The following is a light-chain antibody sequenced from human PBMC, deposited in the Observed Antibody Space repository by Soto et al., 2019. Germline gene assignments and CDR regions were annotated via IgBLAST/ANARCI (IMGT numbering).Light chain of an antibody. V-gene: IGLV2-14*01. Sequence: QSALTQPASVSGSPGQSITISCTGTSSDVGGYNYVSWYQQHPGKAPNLIIYEVTNRPSGVSSRFSGSKSGDTASLTISGLQFEDEADYYCSSYTRSSRPVFGVGTRLTVL. J-gene: IGLJ3*02. CDR1: SSDVGGYNY. CDR3: SSYTRSSRPV. CDR2: EVT.